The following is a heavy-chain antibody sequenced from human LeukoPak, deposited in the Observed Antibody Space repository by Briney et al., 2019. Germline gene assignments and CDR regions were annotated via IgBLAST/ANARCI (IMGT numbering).Heavy chain of an antibody. CDR3: ARGYCSSTSCPKAYYFDY. D-gene: IGHD2-2*01. V-gene: IGHV3-9*01. Sequence: PGRSLRLSCAASGFTFDDYAMHWVRQAPGKGLEWVSGISWNSGSIGYADSVKGRFTISRDNAKNSLYLQMNSLRAEDTAVYYCARGYCSSTSCPKAYYFDYWGQGTLVTVSS. CDR2: ISWNSGSI. CDR1: GFTFDDYA. J-gene: IGHJ4*02.